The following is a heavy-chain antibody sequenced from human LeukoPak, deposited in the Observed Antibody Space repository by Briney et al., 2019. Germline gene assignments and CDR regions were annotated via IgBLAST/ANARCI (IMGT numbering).Heavy chain of an antibody. V-gene: IGHV4-34*01. Sequence: SETLSLTCAVYGGSLSGYYWSWIRQPPGKGLEWIGEINHSGSTNYNPSLKSRVTISVDTSKNQFSLKLSSVTAADTAVYYCARHYGPWGQGTLVTVSS. J-gene: IGHJ5*02. D-gene: IGHD3-16*01. CDR3: ARHYGP. CDR2: INHSGST. CDR1: GGSLSGYY.